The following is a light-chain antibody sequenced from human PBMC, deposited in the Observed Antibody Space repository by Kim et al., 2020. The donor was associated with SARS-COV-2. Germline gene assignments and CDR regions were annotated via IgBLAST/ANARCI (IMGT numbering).Light chain of an antibody. J-gene: IGLJ1*01. CDR2: EVD. CDR1: SSDVGAYNY. V-gene: IGLV2-8*01. Sequence: GQAATISFTGTSSDVGAYNYVSWYQQHAGKAPKLMFCEVDKRPSGVPDLFSGSKSGNTASLTVSGLQAEDEADYYSSSYAGSNNYVFGTGTKVTVL. CDR3: SSYAGSNNYV.